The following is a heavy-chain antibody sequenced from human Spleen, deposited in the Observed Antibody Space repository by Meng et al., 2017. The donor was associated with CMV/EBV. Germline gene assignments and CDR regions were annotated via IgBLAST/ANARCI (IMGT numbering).Heavy chain of an antibody. CDR1: GFIFDDYY. J-gene: IGHJ4*02. Sequence: GESLKISCAASGFIFDDYYMSWVRQAPGKGLECISYMSSSGTTIYYTDSVKGRFTISRDNAKNSLYLQMSSLRVEDTATYYCTKVNWGSRAFDYWGQGTLVTVSS. V-gene: IGHV3-11*01. D-gene: IGHD7-27*01. CDR3: TKVNWGSRAFDY. CDR2: MSSSGTTI.